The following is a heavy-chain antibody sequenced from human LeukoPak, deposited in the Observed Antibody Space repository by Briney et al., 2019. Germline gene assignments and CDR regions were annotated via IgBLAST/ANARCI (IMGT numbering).Heavy chain of an antibody. Sequence: SETLSLICAVYGGSFSGYYWSWIRQPPGKGLEWIGEINHSGSTNYNPSLKSRVTISVDTSKNQFSLKLSSVTAADTAVYYCARGRIAVAGILSSFDYWGQGTLVTVSS. CDR2: INHSGST. D-gene: IGHD6-19*01. V-gene: IGHV4-34*01. CDR1: GGSFSGYY. J-gene: IGHJ4*02. CDR3: ARGRIAVAGILSSFDY.